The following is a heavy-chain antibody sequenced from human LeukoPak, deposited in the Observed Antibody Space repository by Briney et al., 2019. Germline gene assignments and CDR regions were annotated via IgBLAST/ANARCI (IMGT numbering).Heavy chain of an antibody. CDR2: INRDGSST. J-gene: IGHJ4*02. D-gene: IGHD3-10*01. V-gene: IGHV3-74*01. CDR3: ARGDTYYYGSGSSPDDY. Sequence: GGSLRLSCAASGFTFSSSWMHWVRQPPGRGLVWVSRINRDGSSTTYADSVKGRFTISRDNAKNTLYLQMNSLRAEDTALYYCARGDTYYYGSGSSPDDYWGQGTLVTVSS. CDR1: GFTFSSSW.